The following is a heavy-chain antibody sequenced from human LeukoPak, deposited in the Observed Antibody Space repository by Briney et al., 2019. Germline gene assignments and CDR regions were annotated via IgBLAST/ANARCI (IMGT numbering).Heavy chain of an antibody. J-gene: IGHJ4*02. CDR1: GFTFSSYW. D-gene: IGHD3-10*01. V-gene: IGHV3-7*01. CDR3: AREGVGDYFDY. Sequence: GGSLRLSCAASGFTFSSYWMSWVRQAPGKGLEWVANIKQGGSKKYYVDSVKGRFTISRDNAKNSLYLQMNSLRAEDTAVYYCAREGVGDYFDYWGQGTLVTVSS. CDR2: IKQGGSKK.